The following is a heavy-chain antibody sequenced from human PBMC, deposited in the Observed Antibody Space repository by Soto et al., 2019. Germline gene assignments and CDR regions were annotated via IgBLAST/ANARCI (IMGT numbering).Heavy chain of an antibody. J-gene: IGHJ6*02. V-gene: IGHV4-39*01. CDR1: GGSVSSSSYS. Sequence: SETLSLTCTVSGGSVSSSSYSWGWIRQPPGKGLEWIGTIYSSENTYYNPSLMSRVTISVDTSKNQFSLKLSSVTAADTAVYYCARLNGYCISTNCHGYYGMDVWGQGTTVTVS. CDR3: ARLNGYCISTNCHGYYGMDV. D-gene: IGHD2-2*01. CDR2: IYSSENT.